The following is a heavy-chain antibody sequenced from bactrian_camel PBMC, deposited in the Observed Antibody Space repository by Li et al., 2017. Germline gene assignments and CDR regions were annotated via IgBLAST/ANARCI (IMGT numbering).Heavy chain of an antibody. V-gene: IGHV3S57*01. CDR1: GHTYSRYS. J-gene: IGHJ4*01. CDR3: AVDGDPSTAKVEHGIWVDYDYAY. D-gene: IGHD3*01. CDR2: IDTDGST. Sequence: HVQLVESGGGSVQAGGSLLLSCAASGHTYSRYSMAWYRQAPGKGRVGVAAIDTDGSTVYVDVVKGRFTISKDNAGNTWYLQMDSLKPEDTAMYYCAVDGDPSTAKVEHGIWVDYDYAYWGQGTQVTVS.